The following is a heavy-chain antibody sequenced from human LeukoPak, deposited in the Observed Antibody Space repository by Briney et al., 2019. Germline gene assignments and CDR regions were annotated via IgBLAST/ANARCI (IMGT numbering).Heavy chain of an antibody. CDR3: ARDRGYCSSTSCYESRAFDI. CDR1: GGSISSYY. D-gene: IGHD2-2*01. Sequence: PSETLSLTCTVSGGSISSYYWSWIRQPAGKGLEWIGRIYTSGSTNYNPSLKSRVTMSVDTSKNQFSLKLSSVTAADTAVYYCARDRGYCSSTSCYESRAFDIWGQGTMVTVSS. CDR2: IYTSGST. V-gene: IGHV4-4*07. J-gene: IGHJ3*02.